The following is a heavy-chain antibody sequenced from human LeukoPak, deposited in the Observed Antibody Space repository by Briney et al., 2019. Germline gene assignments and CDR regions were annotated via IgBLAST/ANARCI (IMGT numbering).Heavy chain of an antibody. V-gene: IGHV3-23*01. D-gene: IGHD3-22*01. CDR1: GFTFSSYA. Sequence: GGSLRLSCAASGFTFSSYAMSWVRQAPGKGLEWVSTLSGSGGSTYYADSVKGRFTISRDNSNNTVYLQMNSLRADDTAVYYCAKRASAGRSGCSPSLADYWGQGTLVTVSS. CDR2: LSGSGGST. CDR3: AKRASAGRSGCSPSLADY. J-gene: IGHJ4*02.